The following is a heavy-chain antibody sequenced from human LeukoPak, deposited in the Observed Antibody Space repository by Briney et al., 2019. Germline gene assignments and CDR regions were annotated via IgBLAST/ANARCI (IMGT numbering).Heavy chain of an antibody. Sequence: SETLSLTCAVSGGSIISSNWWSWVRQPPGKGLEWIGEIYHSGSTNYNPSLKSRVTISVDKSKNQFSLELSSVTAADTAVYYCASLSSGAGAFDIWGQGTMVTVSS. D-gene: IGHD6-19*01. CDR2: IYHSGST. CDR1: GGSIISSNW. V-gene: IGHV4-4*02. J-gene: IGHJ3*02. CDR3: ASLSSGAGAFDI.